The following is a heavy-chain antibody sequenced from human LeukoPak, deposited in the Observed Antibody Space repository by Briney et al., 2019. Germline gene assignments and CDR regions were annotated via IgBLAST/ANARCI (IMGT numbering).Heavy chain of an antibody. V-gene: IGHV3-30-3*01. CDR1: GFTFSSYA. Sequence: GGSLRLSCAASGFTFSSYAMHWVRQAPGKGLEWVAVISYDGSNKYYADSVKGRFTISRDNSKNTLYLQMNSLRAEDTAVYYCASCSSTNCYWGQGTLVTVSS. CDR3: ASCSSTNCY. J-gene: IGHJ4*02. D-gene: IGHD2-2*01. CDR2: ISYDGSNK.